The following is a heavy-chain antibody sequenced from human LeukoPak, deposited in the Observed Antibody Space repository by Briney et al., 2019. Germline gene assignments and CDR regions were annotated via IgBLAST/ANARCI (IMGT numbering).Heavy chain of an antibody. V-gene: IGHV3-30*18. J-gene: IGHJ4*02. Sequence: PGRSLRLSCAASGFTFSSYGMHWVRQAPGKGLEWVAVISYDGSNKYYADSVKGRFTISRDNSKNTLYLQMNSLRAEDTAVYYCAKGGYCSGGSRYPLDYWGQGTLVTVSS. CDR2: ISYDGSNK. CDR1: GFTFSSYG. CDR3: AKGGYCSGGSRYPLDY. D-gene: IGHD2-15*01.